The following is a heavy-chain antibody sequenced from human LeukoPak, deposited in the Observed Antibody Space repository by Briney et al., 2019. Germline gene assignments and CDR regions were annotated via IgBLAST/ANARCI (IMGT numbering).Heavy chain of an antibody. V-gene: IGHV4-34*01. D-gene: IGHD3-3*02. CDR2: INHSGST. Sequence: PSETLSLTCAVYGGSFSGYYWSWIRQPPGKGLGWIGEINHSGSTNYNPSLKSRVTISVGTSKNQFSLKLSSVTAADTAVYYCARGRRRPRLAAFDIWGQGTMVTVSS. CDR1: GGSFSGYY. J-gene: IGHJ3*02. CDR3: ARGRRRPRLAAFDI.